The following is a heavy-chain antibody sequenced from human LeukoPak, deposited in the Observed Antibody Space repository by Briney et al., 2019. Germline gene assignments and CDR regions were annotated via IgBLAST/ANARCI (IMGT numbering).Heavy chain of an antibody. CDR3: ARDLTVVPAAMGWFDP. CDR1: GGSISSGDYY. D-gene: IGHD2-2*01. J-gene: IGHJ5*02. Sequence: SQTLSLTCTVSGGSISSGDYYWSWTRQPPGKGLDWIGYIYYSGSTYYNPSIKSRATISVDTSKNQFSLKLSSVTAADTAVYYCARDLTVVPAAMGWFDPWGQGTLVTVSS. V-gene: IGHV4-30-4*08. CDR2: IYYSGST.